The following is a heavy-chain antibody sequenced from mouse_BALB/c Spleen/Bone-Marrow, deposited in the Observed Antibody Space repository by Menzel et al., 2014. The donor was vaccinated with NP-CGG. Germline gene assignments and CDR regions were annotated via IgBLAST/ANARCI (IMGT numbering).Heavy chain of an antibody. CDR2: IDPANGNT. J-gene: IGHJ2*02. CDR1: GFNIKDTY. CDR3: ASYDCGYYFDY. V-gene: IGHV14-3*02. D-gene: IGHD2-4*01. Sequence: VQLQQSGAELVKPGASVKLSCTASGFNIKDTYMHWVKQRPEQGLEWIGRIDPANGNTKYDPKFQGKATITADTSSNADSLRLSILSSEDTAVYYSASYDCGYYFDYGGQGPSLTVSS.